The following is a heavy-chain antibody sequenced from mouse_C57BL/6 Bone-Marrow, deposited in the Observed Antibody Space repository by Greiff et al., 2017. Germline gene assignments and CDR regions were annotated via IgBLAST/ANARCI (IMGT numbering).Heavy chain of an antibody. V-gene: IGHV1-53*01. Sequence: VQLQQPGTELVKPGASVKLSCKASGYTFTSYWMHWVKQRPGQGLEWIGNINPSNGGTNYNEKFKSKATLTVDKSSSTAYMQLSSLTSEDSAVYYCARYSYLTGHHYVDCWGQGTTLTVSS. D-gene: IGHD4-1*01. CDR2: INPSNGGT. CDR1: GYTFTSYW. CDR3: ARYSYLTGHHYVDC. J-gene: IGHJ2*01.